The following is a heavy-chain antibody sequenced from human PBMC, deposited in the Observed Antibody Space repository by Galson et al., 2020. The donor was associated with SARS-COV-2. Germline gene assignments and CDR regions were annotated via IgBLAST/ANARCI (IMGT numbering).Heavy chain of an antibody. J-gene: IGHJ4*02. V-gene: IGHV3-33*01. CDR1: GFTFSSYG. CDR2: IWYDGSNK. CDR3: ARADEYSSSWYYFDY. Sequence: GGSLRLSCAASGFTFSSYGMHWVRQAPGKGLEWVAVIWYDGSNKYYADSVKGRFTISRDNSKNTLYLQMNSLRAEDTAVYYCARADEYSSSWYYFDYWGQGTLVTVSS. D-gene: IGHD6-13*01.